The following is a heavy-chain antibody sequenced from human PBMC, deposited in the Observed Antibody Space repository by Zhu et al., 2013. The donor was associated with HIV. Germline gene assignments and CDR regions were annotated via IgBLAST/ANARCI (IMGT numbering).Heavy chain of an antibody. J-gene: IGHJ4*02. CDR3: ARVEHIVVVTAIRGFDY. CDR1: GYTFTSYD. D-gene: IGHD2-21*02. V-gene: IGHV1-8*01. Sequence: QVQLVQSGAEVKKPGASVKVSCKASGYTFTSYDINWVRQATGQGLEWMGWMNPNSGNTGYAQKFQGRVTMTRNTSISTAYMELSSLRSEDTAVYYCARVEHIVVVTAIRGFDYWGQGTLVTVSS. CDR2: MNPNSGNT.